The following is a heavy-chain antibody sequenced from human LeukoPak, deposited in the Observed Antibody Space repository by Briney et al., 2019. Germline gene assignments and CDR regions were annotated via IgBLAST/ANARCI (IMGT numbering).Heavy chain of an antibody. CDR3: ARRSLGGRYHSPYFDS. V-gene: IGHV4-39*01. CDR1: GDSISSSSYY. CDR2: VYYTGST. D-gene: IGHD3-16*01. J-gene: IGHJ4*02. Sequence: PSETLSLTCTVSGDSISSSSYYWGWIRQPPGRGLEWIGTVYYTGSTSYNPSLKSRVTISADKPNNQFSLKLTSVTAADTAVYYCARRSLGGRYHSPYFDSWGQGVLVTVSS.